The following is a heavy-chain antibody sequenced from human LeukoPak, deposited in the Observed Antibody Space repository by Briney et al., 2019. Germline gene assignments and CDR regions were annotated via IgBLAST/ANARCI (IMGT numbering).Heavy chain of an antibody. Sequence: GGSLRLSCAASGFTLSNYRMNWVRQAPGKGLEWVSDISSSGRSLYYADSVKGRFTISRDNAKNSLYLQMNSLRAEDTAVSYWARCRTHGYGDFGGRGTRVSVFS. CDR2: ISSSGRSL. CDR3: ARCRTHGYGDF. D-gene: IGHD4-17*01. CDR1: GFTLSNYR. V-gene: IGHV3-48*01. J-gene: IGHJ2*01.